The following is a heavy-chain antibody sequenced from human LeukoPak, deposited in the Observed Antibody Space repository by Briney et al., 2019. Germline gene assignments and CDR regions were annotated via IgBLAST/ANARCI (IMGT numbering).Heavy chain of an antibody. CDR3: AKDFDYYDSSGYCFDY. Sequence: GGSLRLSCAASGFTFSSYAMSWARQAPGKGLEWVSAISGSGGSTYYADSVKGRFTISRDNSKNTLYLQMNSLRAEDTAVYYCAKDFDYYDSSGYCFDYWGQGTLVTVSS. CDR2: ISGSGGST. J-gene: IGHJ4*02. CDR1: GFTFSSYA. D-gene: IGHD3-22*01. V-gene: IGHV3-23*01.